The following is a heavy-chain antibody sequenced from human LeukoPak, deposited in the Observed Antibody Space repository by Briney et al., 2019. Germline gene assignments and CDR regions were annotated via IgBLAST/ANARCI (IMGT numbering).Heavy chain of an antibody. CDR2: ISSSSSYI. J-gene: IGHJ1*01. V-gene: IGHV3-21*01. D-gene: IGHD1-26*01. CDR3: ALELVGEYFQH. Sequence: GGSLRLSCAASGFTFSSYSMNWVRQAPGKGLEWVSSISSSSSYIYYADSVKGRFTISRDNAKNSLYLQMNSLRAEDTAVYYCALELVGEYFQHWGQGSLVTVSS. CDR1: GFTFSSYS.